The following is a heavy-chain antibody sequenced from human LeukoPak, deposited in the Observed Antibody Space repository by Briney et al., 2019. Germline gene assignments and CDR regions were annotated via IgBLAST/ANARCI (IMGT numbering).Heavy chain of an antibody. CDR2: ISHGGIT. J-gene: IGHJ6*03. V-gene: IGHV4-34*01. Sequence: PSETLSLTYVMYGGSFSGYYWSCIRQAPGKGLEWIGEISHGGITKYNPSLTSRVTISVDSSKKQLSLNLTSVTAADTAVYYCARGIAVAVDYYYYYMDVWGKGTTVTVSS. CDR3: ARGIAVAVDYYYYYMDV. D-gene: IGHD6-19*01. CDR1: GGSFSGYY.